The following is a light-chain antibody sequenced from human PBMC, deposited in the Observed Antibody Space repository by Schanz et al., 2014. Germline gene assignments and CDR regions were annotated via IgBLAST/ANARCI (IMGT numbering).Light chain of an antibody. Sequence: ETVLTQSPATLSLSPGERATLSCRASQSVSSYLAWYQQKPGQAPRLLIYDASNRATGIPARFSGSGSGTDFTLTISRLEPEDFAVYYCQQNNNWPRTFGQGTKVEIK. V-gene: IGKV3-11*01. CDR1: QSVSSY. J-gene: IGKJ1*01. CDR2: DAS. CDR3: QQNNNWPRT.